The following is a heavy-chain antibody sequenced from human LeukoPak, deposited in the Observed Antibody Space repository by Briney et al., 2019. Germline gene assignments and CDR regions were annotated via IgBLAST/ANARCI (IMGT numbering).Heavy chain of an antibody. Sequence: GGSLRLSCAASGFTFTSYSMHWVRQAPGKGLEWVAVISYDIYSKYYADSVRGRFTISRDHSENTLYLQMNSLRGEDTAVYYCARDAWSVRSYFDYWGQGTLVTVSS. CDR1: GFTFTSYS. CDR3: ARDAWSVRSYFDY. D-gene: IGHD2-8*01. J-gene: IGHJ4*02. CDR2: ISYDIYSK. V-gene: IGHV3-30*04.